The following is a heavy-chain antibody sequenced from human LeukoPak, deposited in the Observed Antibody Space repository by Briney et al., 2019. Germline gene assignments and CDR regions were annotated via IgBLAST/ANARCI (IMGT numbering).Heavy chain of an antibody. CDR1: GGSISSYY. J-gene: IGHJ5*02. CDR2: IYYSGST. CDR3: ARHRGSSWSPNWFDP. V-gene: IGHV4-59*08. Sequence: SETLSLTCTVSGGSISSYYWSWIRQPPGKGLEWIGYIYYSGSTNYNPSLKSRVTISVDTSKNQFSLRLSSVTAADTAVYYCARHRGSSWSPNWFDPWGQGTLVTVSS. D-gene: IGHD6-13*01.